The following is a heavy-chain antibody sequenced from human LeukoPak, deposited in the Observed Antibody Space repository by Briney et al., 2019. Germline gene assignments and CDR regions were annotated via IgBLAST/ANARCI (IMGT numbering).Heavy chain of an antibody. CDR2: IKQDGSEK. CDR1: GFTFSSYL. V-gene: IGHV3-7*01. D-gene: IGHD6-6*01. Sequence: GGSLRLSCAASGFTFSSYLMSWVRQAPGKGLEWVASIKQDGSEKYCVDSVKGRFTISRDNANNSLYLQMNSLRADDTAVYYCARDIGLRKAAPPGWFDPWGQGDLVTVSS. CDR3: ARDIGLRKAAPPGWFDP. J-gene: IGHJ5*02.